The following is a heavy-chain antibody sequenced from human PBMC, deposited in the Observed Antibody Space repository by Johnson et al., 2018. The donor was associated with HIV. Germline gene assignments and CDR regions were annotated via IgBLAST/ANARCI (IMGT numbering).Heavy chain of an antibody. CDR2: ISGSGGST. CDR1: GFTFSSYA. V-gene: IGHV3-23*04. Sequence: EVQLVESGGGLVQPGGSLRLSCAASGFTFSSYAMSWVRQAPGKGLEWVSAISGSGGSTYYADSVKGRFTISRANSKNTLYLQMNSLRAEDTAVYYCAREGTAEIVGATRGGDAFDIWGQGTMVTVSS. J-gene: IGHJ3*02. D-gene: IGHD1-26*01. CDR3: AREGTAEIVGATRGGDAFDI.